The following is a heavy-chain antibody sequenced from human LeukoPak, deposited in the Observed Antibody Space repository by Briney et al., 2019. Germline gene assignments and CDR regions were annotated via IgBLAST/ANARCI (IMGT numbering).Heavy chain of an antibody. V-gene: IGHV1-8*03. D-gene: IGHD3-16*02. J-gene: IGHJ4*02. CDR1: GGTFSSYA. CDR3: ARLGGYDYVWGSYRSGDGLDY. CDR2: MNPNSGNT. Sequence: ATVKVSCKASGGTFSSYAINWVRQATGQGLEWMGWMNPNSGNTGYAQKFQGRVTITRNTSISTAYMELSSLRSEDTAVYYCARLGGYDYVWGSYRSGDGLDYWGQGTLVTVSS.